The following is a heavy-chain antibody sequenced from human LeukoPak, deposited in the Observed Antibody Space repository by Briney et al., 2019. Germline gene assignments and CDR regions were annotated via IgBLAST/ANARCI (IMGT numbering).Heavy chain of an antibody. J-gene: IGHJ6*02. V-gene: IGHV4-59*06. Sequence: PSETLSLTCTVSGGSISSYYWSWIRQPPGKGLEWIGYIYYSGSTYYNPSLKSRVTISVDTSKNQFSLKLSSVTAADTAVYYCARGGSGYYYDYYYGMDVWGQGTTVTVSS. CDR3: ARGGSGYYYDYYYGMDV. CDR2: IYYSGST. CDR1: GGSISSYY. D-gene: IGHD3-22*01.